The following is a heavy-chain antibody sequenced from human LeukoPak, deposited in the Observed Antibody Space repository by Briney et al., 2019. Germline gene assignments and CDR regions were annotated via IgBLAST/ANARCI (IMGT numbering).Heavy chain of an antibody. V-gene: IGHV4-34*01. J-gene: IGHJ4*02. CDR3: ARAESSTSCYDY. CDR2: INHSGST. CDR1: GGSFSGYY. Sequence: SETLSLTCAVYGGSFSGYYWSWIRQPPGKGLEWIGEINHSGSTNYNPSLKSRVTISVDTSKNQFSLKLSSVTAADTAVYYRARAESSTSCYDYWGQGTLVTVSS. D-gene: IGHD2-2*01.